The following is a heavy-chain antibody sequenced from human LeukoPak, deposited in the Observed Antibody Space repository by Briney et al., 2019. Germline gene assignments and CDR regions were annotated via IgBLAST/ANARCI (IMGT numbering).Heavy chain of an antibody. CDR2: IIPIFGTA. D-gene: IGHD6-6*01. V-gene: IGHV1-69*05. CDR3: AILAGGVAGSSSPRDYYYYYMDV. J-gene: IGHJ6*03. CDR1: GGTFSSYA. Sequence: ASVKVSCKASGGTFSSYAISWVRQAPGQGLEWMGGIIPIFGTANYAQKFQGRVTITTDESTSTAYMELSSLRSEDTAVYYCAILAGGVAGSSSPRDYYYYYMDVWGKGTTVTVFS.